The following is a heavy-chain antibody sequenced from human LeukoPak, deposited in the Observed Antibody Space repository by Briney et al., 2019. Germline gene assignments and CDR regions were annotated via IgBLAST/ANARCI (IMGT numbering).Heavy chain of an antibody. CDR3: ASTAVYYGSGSYME. CDR2: INSDGSST. J-gene: IGHJ4*02. CDR1: EFTFSSYW. V-gene: IGHV3-74*01. Sequence: GGSLSLSCAASEFTFSSYWMHWVRQAPGKGLGWAPRINSDGSSTSYADSVKGRFTISRDNAKNTLYLQMNSLRAEDTAVYYCASTAVYYGSGSYMEWGQGTLVTVSS. D-gene: IGHD3-10*01.